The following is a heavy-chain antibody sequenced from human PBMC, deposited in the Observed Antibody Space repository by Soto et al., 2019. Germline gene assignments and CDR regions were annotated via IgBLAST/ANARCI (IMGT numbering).Heavy chain of an antibody. D-gene: IGHD6-13*01. CDR1: GFTFSSYW. V-gene: IGHV3-7*01. J-gene: IGHJ3*02. Sequence: PGESLKISCAASGFTFSSYWMSWVRQAPGKGLEWVANIKQDGSEKYYVDSVKGRFTISRDNAKNSLYLQMNSLRAEDTAVYYCAREAAGKAFDIWGQGTMVTVSS. CDR2: IKQDGSEK. CDR3: AREAAGKAFDI.